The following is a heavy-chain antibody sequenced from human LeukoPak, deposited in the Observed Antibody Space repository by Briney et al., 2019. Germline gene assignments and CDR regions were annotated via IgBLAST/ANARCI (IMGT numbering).Heavy chain of an antibody. V-gene: IGHV3-66*01. Sequence: GGSLRLSCAASGFTFSDYYMSWVRQAPGKGLEWVSVIYSGGFTYYADSVKGRFTISRDNSKNSLYLQMNNLRAEDTAVYYCARERYGMDVWGHGTTVTVSS. CDR2: IYSGGFT. CDR3: ARERYGMDV. J-gene: IGHJ6*02. CDR1: GFTFSDYY.